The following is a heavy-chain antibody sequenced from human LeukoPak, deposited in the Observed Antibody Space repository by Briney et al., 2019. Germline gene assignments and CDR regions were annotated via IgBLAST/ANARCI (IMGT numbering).Heavy chain of an antibody. D-gene: IGHD6-19*01. CDR3: ARDLSDSSDYWYGELDY. Sequence: ASVKVSCKASGYTFTGYYMHWVRQAPGQGLEWMGWINPNSGGTNYAQKFQGRVTMTRDTSISTAYMELSRLRSDDTAVYYCARDLSDSSDYWYGELDYWGQGILVTVSS. V-gene: IGHV1-2*02. CDR1: GYTFTGYY. CDR2: INPNSGGT. J-gene: IGHJ4*02.